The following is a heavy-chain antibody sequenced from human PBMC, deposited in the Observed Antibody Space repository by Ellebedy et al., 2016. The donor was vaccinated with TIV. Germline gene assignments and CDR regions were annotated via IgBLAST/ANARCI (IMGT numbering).Heavy chain of an antibody. Sequence: GGSLRLSXAASGFTVSSNYMSWVRQAPRKGLEWVSVIYSGGSTYYVDSVKGRFTISRDNSKNTVYLQMNSLRAEDTAVYYCAREWEQHWGQGTLVTVSS. J-gene: IGHJ1*01. D-gene: IGHD1-26*01. CDR1: GFTVSSNY. CDR3: AREWEQH. CDR2: IYSGGST. V-gene: IGHV3-53*01.